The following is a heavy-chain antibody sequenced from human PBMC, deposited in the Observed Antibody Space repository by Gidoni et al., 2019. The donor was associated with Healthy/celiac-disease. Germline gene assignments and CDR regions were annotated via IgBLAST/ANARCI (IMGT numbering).Heavy chain of an antibody. V-gene: IGHV4-39*01. J-gene: IGHJ6*02. Sequence: QLQLQESGPGLVKPSETLSLTCTVSGGSISSSSYYWGWIRQPPGKGLEWIGSIYYSGSTYYNPSLKSRVTISVDTSKNQFSLKLSSVTAADTAVYYCARPWGIAAAGTDYGMDVWGQGTTVTVSS. CDR1: GGSISSSSYY. D-gene: IGHD6-13*01. CDR2: IYYSGST. CDR3: ARPWGIAAAGTDYGMDV.